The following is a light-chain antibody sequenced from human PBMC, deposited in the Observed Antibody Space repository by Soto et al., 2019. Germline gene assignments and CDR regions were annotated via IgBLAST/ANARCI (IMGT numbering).Light chain of an antibody. CDR3: QQRLSWPLT. J-gene: IGKJ4*01. Sequence: EIVLTQSPATLSLSPGERATLSCRASQTIGNQLGWYQQKPGQAPRLLISDVSNRATGIPARFSGSGPGTDFTLTISSLEPEDFAVYYCQQRLSWPLTFGGGTKVEI. CDR1: QTIGNQ. V-gene: IGKV3-11*01. CDR2: DVS.